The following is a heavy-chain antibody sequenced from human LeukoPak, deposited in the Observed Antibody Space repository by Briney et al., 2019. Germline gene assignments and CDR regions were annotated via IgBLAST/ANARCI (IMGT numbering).Heavy chain of an antibody. CDR2: ISGSGGST. V-gene: IGHV3-23*01. J-gene: IGHJ5*02. CDR3: TKARASGVAATGFDP. Sequence: PGGSLRLSCAACGFTFSTYAMSWVRQAPGKGLEWVSSISGSGGSTYYADSVKGRFTISRDNSKNTLSLQMNSLRAEDTAVYYCTKARASGVAATGFDPWGQGTLVTVSS. D-gene: IGHD6-13*01. CDR1: GFTFSTYA.